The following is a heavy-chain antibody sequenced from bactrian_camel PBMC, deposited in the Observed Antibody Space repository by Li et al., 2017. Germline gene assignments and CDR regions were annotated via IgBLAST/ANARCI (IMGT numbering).Heavy chain of an antibody. CDR3: ATELPGWPSVLNGRTY. D-gene: IGHD1*01. CDR2: IGHDSAPT. J-gene: IGHJ4*01. Sequence: VQLVESGGGSAQPGGSLTLSCAASGFSFSNKYMSWVRQAPGKGLEWVSSIGHDSAPTYYSDSVKHRFTISRDNAKNTVYLEMNSLKPEDTALYHCATELPGWPSVLNGRTYWGQGTQVTVS. V-gene: IGHV3-2*01. CDR1: GFSFSNKY.